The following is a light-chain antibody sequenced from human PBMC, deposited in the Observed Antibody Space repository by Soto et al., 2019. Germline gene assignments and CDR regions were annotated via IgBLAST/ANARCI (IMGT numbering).Light chain of an antibody. CDR2: LGS. V-gene: IGKV2-28*01. CDR3: MQTIQLPWT. Sequence: DIVMTQSPLSLPVTPGEQASISCRSSQSLLHSNGYNYLDWYLQKPGQSPQLLIYLGSNRSSGVPDRFSGSVSGTDFTLKISRVEAEEGGIDDGMQTIQLPWTGGQGTKVDIK. CDR1: QSLLHSNGYNY. J-gene: IGKJ1*01.